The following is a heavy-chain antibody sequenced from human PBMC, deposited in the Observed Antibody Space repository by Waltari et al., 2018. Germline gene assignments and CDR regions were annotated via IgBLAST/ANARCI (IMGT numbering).Heavy chain of an antibody. J-gene: IGHJ6*02. CDR2: INHSGST. CDR3: ARSGYYYDSSGSVLYGMDV. V-gene: IGHV4-34*01. D-gene: IGHD3-22*01. CDR1: GGSFSGYY. Sequence: QVQLQQWGAGLLKPSETLSLTCAVYGGSFSGYYWSWIRPPPGKGLEGIGEINHSGSTNYNPSLKSRVTISVDTSKNQFSLKLSSVTAADTAVYYCARSGYYYDSSGSVLYGMDVWGQGTTVIVSS.